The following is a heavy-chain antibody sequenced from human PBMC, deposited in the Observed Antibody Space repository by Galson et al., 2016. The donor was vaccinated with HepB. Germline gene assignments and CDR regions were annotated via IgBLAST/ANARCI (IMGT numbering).Heavy chain of an antibody. Sequence: SLRLSCAASTSTFSGSGMHWVRQAPGKGLEWVAIIWFDGSKIYYGDSVKGRFTISRDNSKKTLYLQMNSLRVEDKAVYYCARVSGGSYYYYAMDVWGQGTTVIVSS. CDR3: ARVSGGSYYYYAMDV. CDR2: IWFDGSKI. D-gene: IGHD3-10*01. V-gene: IGHV3-33*01. CDR1: TSTFSGSG. J-gene: IGHJ6*02.